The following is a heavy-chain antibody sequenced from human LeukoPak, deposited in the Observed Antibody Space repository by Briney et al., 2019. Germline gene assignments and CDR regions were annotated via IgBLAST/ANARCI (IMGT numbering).Heavy chain of an antibody. D-gene: IGHD5-24*01. CDR1: GFAFETYT. V-gene: IGHV3-21*04. CDR3: AQDRGYNYPFRYFDH. CDR2: ISSTSSDI. J-gene: IGHJ4*02. Sequence: GGSLRLSCVASGFAFETYTMNWVRQAPGKGLEWVSFISSTSSDINYADSVRDRFTISRDNAKNSLFLQMDSLRDEDTAIYYCAQDRGYNYPFRYFDHWGQGTLVTVAS.